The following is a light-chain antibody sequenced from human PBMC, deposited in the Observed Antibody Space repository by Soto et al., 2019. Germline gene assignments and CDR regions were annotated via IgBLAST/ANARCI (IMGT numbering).Light chain of an antibody. J-gene: IGKJ5*01. CDR3: QHYYGTSPIS. V-gene: IGKV3-11*01. CDR2: GAS. Sequence: EIVLTQSPATLSLSPGERATLSCRASQSVSSSLVWYQQKPGQAPRLLIYGASNRATGIPDRFSGSGSGTDFTLTISRLEPEDFALYYCQHYYGTSPISFGQGTRLEIK. CDR1: QSVSSS.